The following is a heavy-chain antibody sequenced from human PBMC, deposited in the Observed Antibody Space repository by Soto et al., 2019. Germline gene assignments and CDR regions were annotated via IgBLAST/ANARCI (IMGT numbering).Heavy chain of an antibody. V-gene: IGHV4-4*02. CDR3: VSSLTYEFWRDGGKRFYFGY. CDR1: GGSISSSYW. CDR2: IYHAATT. Sequence: QVQLQESGPGLVKPSGTLSLTCAVSGGSISSSYWWNWVRQTPRGGLEWIGKIYHAATTNSNPSPKNRVTTSVDKSKNQSCLELTSVPAAGTAVYYWVSSLTYEFWRDGGKRFYFGYCCRVMLATVAS. J-gene: IGHJ4*01. D-gene: IGHD3-3*01.